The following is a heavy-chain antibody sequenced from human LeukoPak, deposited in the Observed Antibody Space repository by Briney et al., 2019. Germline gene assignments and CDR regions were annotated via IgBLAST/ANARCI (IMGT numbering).Heavy chain of an antibody. CDR3: ARDGRYSSGRFDY. CDR1: GGSISSYY. J-gene: IGHJ4*02. D-gene: IGHD6-19*01. V-gene: IGHV4-4*07. Sequence: PSETLSPTCTVSGGSISSYYWSWIRQPAGKGLEWIGRIYTSGSTNYNPSLKSRVTISVDKSKNQFSLKLSSVTAADTAVYYCARDGRYSSGRFDYWGQGTLVTVSS. CDR2: IYTSGST.